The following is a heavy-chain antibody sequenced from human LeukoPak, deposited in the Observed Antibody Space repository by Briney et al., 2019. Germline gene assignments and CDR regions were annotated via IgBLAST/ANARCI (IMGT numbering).Heavy chain of an antibody. J-gene: IGHJ4*02. D-gene: IGHD2-21*02. V-gene: IGHV4-59*01. Sequence: SETLSLTCTVSGGSISSYYWSWIRQPPGKGLEWIAYIYYSGSTNYNPSLKSRVTISVDTSKNQFSLKLSSVTAADTAVYYCARKRSYCGGDCPNFDYWGQGTLVTVSS. CDR1: GGSISSYY. CDR2: IYYSGST. CDR3: ARKRSYCGGDCPNFDY.